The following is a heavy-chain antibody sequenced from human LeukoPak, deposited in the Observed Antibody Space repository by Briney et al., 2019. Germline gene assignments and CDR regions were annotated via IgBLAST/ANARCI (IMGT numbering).Heavy chain of an antibody. CDR3: ARDPLSYLGEIDTSSYYFDY. D-gene: IGHD3-10*01. V-gene: IGHV3-7*01. J-gene: IGHJ4*02. CDR2: IKHDGSEK. CDR1: GFTFSDFW. Sequence: GGSLRLSCAASGFTFSDFWMTWVRQAPGRGLEWVANIKHDGSEKYYMDSVKGRFTVSRDNGKKSLYLQMNSLRAEDTAVYYCARDPLSYLGEIDTSSYYFDYWGQGTLATVSS.